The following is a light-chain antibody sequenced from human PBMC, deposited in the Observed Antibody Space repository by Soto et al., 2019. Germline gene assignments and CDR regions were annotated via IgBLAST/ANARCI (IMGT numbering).Light chain of an antibody. J-gene: IGKJ1*01. CDR3: QQYNNWPQT. Sequence: DIQMTQSPSSLSASVGDRVTIACRASQAIRIDVAWYQQKAGQAPKRLIYTASSLQSGVPSRFSGSGSGTEFTLTISSLQSEDFAVYYCQQYNNWPQTFGQGTKVDIK. CDR1: QAIRID. V-gene: IGKV1-17*01. CDR2: TAS.